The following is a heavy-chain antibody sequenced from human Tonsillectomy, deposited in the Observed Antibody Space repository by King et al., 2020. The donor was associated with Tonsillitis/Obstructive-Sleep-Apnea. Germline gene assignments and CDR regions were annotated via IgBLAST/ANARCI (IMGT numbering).Heavy chain of an antibody. D-gene: IGHD1-26*01. CDR1: GYRFTSYW. Sequence: QLVQSGAEVKKPGESLKISCKGSGYRFTSYWIGWVRQMPGKGLEWMGIIYPGDSDTRYSPSFQGQVTISADKSISTAYLQWSSLKASDTAMHYCARQATSYYYYMDVWGKGTTVTVSS. CDR2: IYPGDSDT. V-gene: IGHV5-51*01. J-gene: IGHJ6*03. CDR3: ARQATSYYYYMDV.